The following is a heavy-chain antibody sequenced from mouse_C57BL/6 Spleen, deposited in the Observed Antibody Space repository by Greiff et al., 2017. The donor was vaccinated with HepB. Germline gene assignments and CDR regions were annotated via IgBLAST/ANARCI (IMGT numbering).Heavy chain of an antibody. J-gene: IGHJ1*03. CDR3: ARRRFYYSNFDWYFDV. CDR2: ISDGGSYT. D-gene: IGHD2-5*01. CDR1: GFTFSSYA. Sequence: EVMLVESGGGLVKPGGSLKLSCAASGFTFSSYAMSWVRQTPEKRLEWVATISDGGSYTYYPDNVKGRFTISRDNAKNNLYLQMSHLKSEDTAMYYCARRRFYYSNFDWYFDVWGTGTTVTVSS. V-gene: IGHV5-4*03.